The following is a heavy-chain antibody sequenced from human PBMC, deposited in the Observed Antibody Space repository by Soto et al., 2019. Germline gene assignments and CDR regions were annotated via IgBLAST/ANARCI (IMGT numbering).Heavy chain of an antibody. Sequence: PGGSLRLSCAASGFTFSSYGMHWVRQAPGKGLERVAVIWYDGSNKYYAASVKGRFTISRDNSKNTLYLHMNSLRAEDTAVSYCASSGYSYEFDYWGQGTLVNISS. D-gene: IGHD5-18*01. CDR3: ASSGYSYEFDY. J-gene: IGHJ4*02. CDR2: IWYDGSNK. V-gene: IGHV3-33*01. CDR1: GFTFSSYG.